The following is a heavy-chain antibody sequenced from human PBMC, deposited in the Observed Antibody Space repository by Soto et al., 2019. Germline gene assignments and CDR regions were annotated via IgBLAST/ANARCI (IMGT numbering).Heavy chain of an antibody. CDR2: ISYDGSNK. Sequence: GGSLRLSCAASGFTFSSYGMHWVRQAPGKGLEWVAVISYDGSNKYYADSVKGRFTISRDNSKNTLYLQMNSLRAEDTAVYYCAKDRVRAYGYCSGGSCYADYWGQGTLVTVSS. V-gene: IGHV3-30*18. J-gene: IGHJ4*02. CDR1: GFTFSSYG. CDR3: AKDRVRAYGYCSGGSCYADY. D-gene: IGHD2-15*01.